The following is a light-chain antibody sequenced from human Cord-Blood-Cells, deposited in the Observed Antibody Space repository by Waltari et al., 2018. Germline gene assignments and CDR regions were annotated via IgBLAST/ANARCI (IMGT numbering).Light chain of an antibody. CDR1: HIDVGGYKL. Sequence: SSLTRPAPVYGLPGQALTISSPGPHIDVGGYKLVPLYQQHPRKSPNLLIYDVSNRPSAVSHRFSGSKSGNTASLTISGLQAEDEADYYCSSYTSSSYVFGTGTKVTVL. V-gene: IGLV2-14*03. CDR3: SSYTSSSYV. CDR2: DVS. J-gene: IGLJ1*01.